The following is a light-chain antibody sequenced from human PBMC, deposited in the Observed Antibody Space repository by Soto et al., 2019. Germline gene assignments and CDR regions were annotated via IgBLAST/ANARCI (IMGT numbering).Light chain of an antibody. V-gene: IGKV3-15*01. Sequence: DIVMTQSPATLSVSPGERATLSCRASQSISSYLAWYQHKPGQAPRLLVYGASTWATGIPARFSGSGSGTGFTLTIISLRSEDFAVYYCQQYDRWPITFGQGTRLEIK. CDR2: GAS. J-gene: IGKJ5*01. CDR3: QQYDRWPIT. CDR1: QSISSY.